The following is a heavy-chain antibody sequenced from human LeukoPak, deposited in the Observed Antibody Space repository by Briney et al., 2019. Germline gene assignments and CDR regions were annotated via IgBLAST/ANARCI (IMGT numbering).Heavy chain of an antibody. Sequence: GGSLRLSCAAFGLTFSGFSMSWVRQSPTKGLEWVANIKQDGSERYYVDSVKGRFTISRDNAKNSLSLQMNNLRVEDTAVYYCARAGSHWHYVYWGQGTVVTVSS. CDR1: GLTFSGFS. D-gene: IGHD3-10*01. CDR2: IKQDGSER. J-gene: IGHJ4*02. V-gene: IGHV3-7*01. CDR3: ARAGSHWHYVY.